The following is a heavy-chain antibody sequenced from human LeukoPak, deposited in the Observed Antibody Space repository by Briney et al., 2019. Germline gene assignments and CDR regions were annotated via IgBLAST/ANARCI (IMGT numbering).Heavy chain of an antibody. CDR2: IYYSGST. CDR1: GGSISSYY. J-gene: IGHJ5*02. D-gene: IGHD6-13*01. V-gene: IGHV4-59*01. CDR3: ARVSSSWYKGWFVP. Sequence: PSETLSLTCTVSGGSISSYYWSWIRQPPGKGLEWIGYIYYSGSTNYNPSLKSRVTISVDTSKNQFSLKLSSVTAADTAVYYCARVSSSWYKGWFVPWGQGTLVTVSS.